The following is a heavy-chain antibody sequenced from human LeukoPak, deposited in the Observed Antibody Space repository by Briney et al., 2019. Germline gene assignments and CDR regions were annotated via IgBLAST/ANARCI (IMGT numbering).Heavy chain of an antibody. V-gene: IGHV3-74*01. CDR3: IRVPY. CDR1: GFTFNKYY. J-gene: IGHJ4*02. CDR2: ISSDGSNT. Sequence: PGGSLRLSCAVSGFTFNKYYMHWVRQAPGKGLVWVSRISSDGSNTNYADSVKGRFTISRDNAKNTLYLQMNSLRAEDTAVYYCIRVPYWGQGALATVSS.